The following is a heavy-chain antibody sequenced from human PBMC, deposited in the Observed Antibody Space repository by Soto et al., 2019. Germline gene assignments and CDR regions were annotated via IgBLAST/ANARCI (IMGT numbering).Heavy chain of an antibody. V-gene: IGHV3-33*01. CDR2: IRYDGSNT. CDR1: GFTFSGYG. D-gene: IGHD1-26*01. J-gene: IGHJ4*02. Sequence: GGSLRLSCAASGFTFSGYGMHWVRQAPGKGLEWVAVIRYDGSNTYYADSVKGRFTISRDNPKNTLYLQMNSLRAEDTAVYYCARDGVGASTYFGYFDYWGQGTQVTVSS. CDR3: ARDGVGASTYFGYFDY.